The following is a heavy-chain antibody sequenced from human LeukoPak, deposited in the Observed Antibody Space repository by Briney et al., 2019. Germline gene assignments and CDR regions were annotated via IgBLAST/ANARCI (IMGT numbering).Heavy chain of an antibody. CDR2: IYYSGST. D-gene: IGHD3-10*01. CDR3: ARDRMVRAHYYYYYMDV. V-gene: IGHV4-39*07. Sequence: SETLSLTCTVSGGSISSSSYYWGWIRQPPGKGLEWIGSIYYSGSTYYNPSLKSRVTISVDTSKNQFSLKLSSVTAADTVVYYCARDRMVRAHYYYYYMDVWGKGTTVTISS. CDR1: GGSISSSSYY. J-gene: IGHJ6*03.